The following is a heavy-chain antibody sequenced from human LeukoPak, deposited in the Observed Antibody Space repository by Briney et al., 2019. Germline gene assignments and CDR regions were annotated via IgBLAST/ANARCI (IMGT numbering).Heavy chain of an antibody. CDR3: ARAEVVAAQISDY. D-gene: IGHD2-15*01. CDR1: GGTFSSYA. J-gene: IGHJ4*02. Sequence: SVKVSCKASGGTFSSYAISWVRQAPGQGLEWMGRIIPIFGTANYAQKFQGRVTITTDESTSTAYMELSSLRSEDTAVYYCARAEVVAAQISDYWGQGTLVTVSS. V-gene: IGHV1-69*05. CDR2: IIPIFGTA.